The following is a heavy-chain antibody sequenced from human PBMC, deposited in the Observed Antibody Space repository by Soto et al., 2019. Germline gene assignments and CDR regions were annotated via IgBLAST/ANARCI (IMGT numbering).Heavy chain of an antibody. V-gene: IGHV3-66*01. Sequence: EVQLVESGGGLVQPGGSLRLSCAASGFTVSSNYMSWVRQAPGKGLEWVSVIYSGGSTYYADSVKGRFTISRDNSKNTLYLQMNSLRAEDTAVYYCESPGPSPRVSNYWGQGTLVTVSS. CDR1: GFTVSSNY. CDR2: IYSGGST. CDR3: ESPGPSPRVSNY. J-gene: IGHJ4*02. D-gene: IGHD6-6*01.